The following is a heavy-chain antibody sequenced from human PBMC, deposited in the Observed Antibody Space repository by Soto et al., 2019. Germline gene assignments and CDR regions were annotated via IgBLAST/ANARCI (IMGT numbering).Heavy chain of an antibody. Sequence: ASETLSLTCTVSGGSISSGGYYWTWIRQHPEKGLEWIAYIYYSGITYYNPSLRSRLTISVDLSKNQCSLNLTSVTAADTAVHYCARGGDVVAKKYYFDYWGQGALVTVSS. D-gene: IGHD5-12*01. V-gene: IGHV4-31*03. CDR2: IYYSGIT. CDR1: GGSISSGGYY. CDR3: ARGGDVVAKKYYFDY. J-gene: IGHJ4*02.